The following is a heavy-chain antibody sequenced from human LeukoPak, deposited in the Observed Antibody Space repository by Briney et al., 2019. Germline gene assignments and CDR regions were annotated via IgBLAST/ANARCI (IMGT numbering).Heavy chain of an antibody. CDR2: IYYSGST. CDR3: ARGHDYDDLYYYYMDV. D-gene: IGHD4-17*01. Sequence: SETLSLTCTVSGGSISSYCWSWIRQPPGKGLEWIGYIYYSGSTNYNPSLKSRVTISVDTSKNQFSLKLSSVTAADTAVYYCARGHDYDDLYYYYMDVWGKGTTVTVSS. V-gene: IGHV4-59*01. J-gene: IGHJ6*03. CDR1: GGSISSYC.